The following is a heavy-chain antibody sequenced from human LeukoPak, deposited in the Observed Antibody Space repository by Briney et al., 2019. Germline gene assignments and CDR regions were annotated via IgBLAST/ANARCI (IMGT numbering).Heavy chain of an antibody. CDR2: ISSYNGQT. V-gene: IGHV1-18*01. Sequence: RASVKVSCKPSGYIFTGYGISWVRQAPGQGLEWLGWISSYNGQTKYAQKVQGRITLTTQLSTSTAYMELRSLKSDDTAIYFCARGRSAADDLDSWGQGTLVTVSS. CDR3: ARGRSAADDLDS. J-gene: IGHJ4*02. CDR1: GYIFTGYG. D-gene: IGHD6-13*01.